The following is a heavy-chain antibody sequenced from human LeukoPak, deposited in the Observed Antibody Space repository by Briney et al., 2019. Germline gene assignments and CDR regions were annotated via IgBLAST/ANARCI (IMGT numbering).Heavy chain of an antibody. CDR1: GFTFSNYW. D-gene: IGHD7-27*01. CDR3: VRDKLTGASRLDY. Sequence: SGGSLRLSCAASGFTFSNYWMSWVRQCPGKELEWVANIKQDGSEIYYVDSVKGRFTISRDNAKNSLYLQMNSLRAEDTAVYYCVRDKLTGASRLDYWGQGTLLTVSS. CDR2: IKQDGSEI. V-gene: IGHV3-7*03. J-gene: IGHJ4*02.